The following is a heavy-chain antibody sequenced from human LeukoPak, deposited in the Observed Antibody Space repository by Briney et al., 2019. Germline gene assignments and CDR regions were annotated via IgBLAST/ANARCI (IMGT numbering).Heavy chain of an antibody. J-gene: IGHJ1*01. D-gene: IGHD2-21*02. CDR2: IKSKTDGGTT. CDR1: GFTFSNAW. V-gene: IGHV3-15*01. CDR3: TTAMVVTAILYFQH. Sequence: GGSLRLSCAASGFTFSNAWMSWVRQAPGKGLEWVGRIKSKTDGGTTDYAAPVKGRFTISRDDSKNTLYLQMNSLKTEDTAVYYCTTAMVVTAILYFQHWGQGTLVTVSS.